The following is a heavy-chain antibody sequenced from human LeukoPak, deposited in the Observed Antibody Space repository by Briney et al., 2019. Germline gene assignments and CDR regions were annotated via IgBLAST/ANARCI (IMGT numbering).Heavy chain of an antibody. CDR3: ERCGKSSSPKYFQH. D-gene: IGHD6-6*01. CDR1: GYTFTSYD. J-gene: IGHJ1*01. CDR2: MNPNSGNT. V-gene: IGHV1-8*03. Sequence: VSVKVSCEACGYTFTSYDIHWVRHATGQGLEWMGWMNPNSGNTGYAQKPQGRVTITRNTSISTAYMELRSLRSQDTPVYFCERCGKSSSPKYFQHWGQGTLVTVSS.